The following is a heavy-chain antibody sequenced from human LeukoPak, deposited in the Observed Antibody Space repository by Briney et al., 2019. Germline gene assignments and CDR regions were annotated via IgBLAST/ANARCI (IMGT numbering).Heavy chain of an antibody. Sequence: KSSETLSLTCTVSGGSISSYYWSWIRQPAGKGLEWIGRIYASGSTYYNPSLKSRVTISVDTSKNQFSLKLSSVTAADTAVYYCARDGVRFLEWFPSYPLSWFDPWGQGTLVTVSS. V-gene: IGHV4-4*07. J-gene: IGHJ5*02. CDR1: GGSISSYY. CDR3: ARDGVRFLEWFPSYPLSWFDP. CDR2: IYASGST. D-gene: IGHD3-3*01.